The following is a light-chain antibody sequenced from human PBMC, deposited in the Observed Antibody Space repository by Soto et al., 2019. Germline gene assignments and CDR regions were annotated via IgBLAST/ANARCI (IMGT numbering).Light chain of an antibody. CDR2: AAS. Sequence: DIQMTQSPSSLSASVGDRVTITCRASQSISSYLNWYQQKPGKAPKVLIYAASSLQSGVPSRFSGSVSGTDFTLTISSLQPEDFATYYCQQSYSSPPTFGQGTKLEIK. V-gene: IGKV1-39*01. CDR1: QSISSY. J-gene: IGKJ2*01. CDR3: QQSYSSPPT.